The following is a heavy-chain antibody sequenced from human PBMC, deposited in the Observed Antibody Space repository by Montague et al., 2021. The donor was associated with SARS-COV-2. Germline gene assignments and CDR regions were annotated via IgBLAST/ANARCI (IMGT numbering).Heavy chain of an antibody. CDR2: IYSGGST. Sequence: SLRLSCAASGFTVSSNYTSWVRQAPGKGLEWVSVIYSGGSTYYADSVKGRFTISRDNSKNTLYLQMNSLRAEDTAVYYCARHDYGDYKAGYWGQGTLVTVSS. D-gene: IGHD4-17*01. CDR3: ARHDYGDYKAGY. J-gene: IGHJ4*02. V-gene: IGHV3-66*04. CDR1: GFTVSSNY.